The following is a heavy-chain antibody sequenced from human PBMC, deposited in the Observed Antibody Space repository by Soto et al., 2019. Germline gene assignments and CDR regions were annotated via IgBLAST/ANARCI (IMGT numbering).Heavy chain of an antibody. D-gene: IGHD7-27*01. CDR2: IYYGGST. Sequence: QVQLQESGPGLVKPSETPSLTCTVSGDSISSYYWTWIRQPPGKGLEWIAFIYYGGSTNYNASLKSRVTISVDTSKNQFSLNLNSVTAADTAVYYCARPGRDWGSLEYWGQGTRVTVSS. CDR1: GDSISSYY. J-gene: IGHJ4*02. CDR3: ARPGRDWGSLEY. V-gene: IGHV4-59*08.